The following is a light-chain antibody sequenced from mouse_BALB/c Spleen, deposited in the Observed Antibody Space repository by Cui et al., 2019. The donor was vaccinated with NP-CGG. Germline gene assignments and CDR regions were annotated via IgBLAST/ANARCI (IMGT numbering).Light chain of an antibody. Sequence: AVLTQAPVPTTSPGETVTLTCRSSTGAVTTSNYANWVQEKPDHLFTGLIGGTNNRAPGVPARFSGSLIGDKAALTITGAQTEDEAIYFCALWYSNHWVFGGGTKLTVL. CDR3: ALWYSNHWV. J-gene: IGLJ1*01. V-gene: IGLV1*01. CDR1: TGAVTTSNY. CDR2: GTN.